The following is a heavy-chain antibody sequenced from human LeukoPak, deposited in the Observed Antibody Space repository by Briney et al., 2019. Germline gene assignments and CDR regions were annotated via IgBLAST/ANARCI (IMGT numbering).Heavy chain of an antibody. Sequence: GGSLRLSCAASGFTFSDYYMSWIRQAPGKGLEWVSYISSSSSYTNYADSVKGRFTISRDNAKNSLYLQMNSLRAEDTAMYYCARSYYDSSGYYFGDAFDIWGHGTMVTVSS. J-gene: IGHJ3*02. CDR1: GFTFSDYY. CDR2: ISSSSSYT. CDR3: ARSYYDSSGYYFGDAFDI. V-gene: IGHV3-11*06. D-gene: IGHD3-22*01.